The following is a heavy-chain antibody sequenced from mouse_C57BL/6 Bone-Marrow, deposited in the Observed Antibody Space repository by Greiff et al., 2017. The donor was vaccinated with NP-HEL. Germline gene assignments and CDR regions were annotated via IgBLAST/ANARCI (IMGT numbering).Heavy chain of an antibody. CDR3: ARSRDYCFGSSSYY. CDR1: GYTFTSYW. J-gene: IGHJ2*01. CDR2: IYPGSGST. V-gene: IGHV1-55*01. D-gene: IGHD1-1*01. Sequence: QVQLQQPGAELVKPGASVKMSCKASGYTFTSYWITWVKQRPGQGLEWIGDIYPGSGSTNYNEKFKSKATLTVDTSSSTAYMQLSSLTSEDSAVYYCARSRDYCFGSSSYYWGKGTTLTVST.